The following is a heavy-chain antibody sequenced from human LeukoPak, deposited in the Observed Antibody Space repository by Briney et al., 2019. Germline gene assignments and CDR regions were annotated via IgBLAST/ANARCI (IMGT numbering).Heavy chain of an antibody. D-gene: IGHD2-2*01. J-gene: IGHJ5*02. Sequence: ASVKVSCKASGCTFTSYGISWVRQAPGQGLEWMGWISAYNGNTNYAQKLQGRVTMSTDTSTSTAYMELRSLRSDDTAVYYCARDQVPAAINWFDPWGQGTLVTVSS. V-gene: IGHV1-18*01. CDR3: ARDQVPAAINWFDP. CDR1: GCTFTSYG. CDR2: ISAYNGNT.